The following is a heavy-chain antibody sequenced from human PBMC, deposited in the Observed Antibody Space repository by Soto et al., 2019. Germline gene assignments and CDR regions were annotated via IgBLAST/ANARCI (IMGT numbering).Heavy chain of an antibody. J-gene: IGHJ5*02. D-gene: IGHD6-13*01. Sequence: KTSETLSLTCTVSGGSMSSGGYYWSWIRQHPGKGLEWIGYIYYSGSTYYNPSLKSRVTISVDTSKNEFSLKLNSVTGADTAVYYCARVGAIATAVLNWLDPWGQGTRVTVSS. CDR2: IYYSGST. V-gene: IGHV4-31*03. CDR3: ARVGAIATAVLNWLDP. CDR1: GGSMSSGGYY.